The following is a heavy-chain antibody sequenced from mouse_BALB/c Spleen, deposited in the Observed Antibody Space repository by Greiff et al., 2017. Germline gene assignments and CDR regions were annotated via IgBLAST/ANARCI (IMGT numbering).Heavy chain of an antibody. D-gene: IGHD2-10*02. V-gene: IGHV5-9-4*01. CDR2: ISSGGSYT. J-gene: IGHJ2*01. CDR1: GFTFSSYA. Sequence: DVQLVESGGGLVKPGGSLKLSCAASGFTFSSYAMSWVRQSPEKRLEWVAEISSGGSYTYYPDTVTGRFTISRDNAKNTLYLEMSSLRSEDTAMYYCARKKYGNYLDYWGQGTTLTVSS. CDR3: ARKKYGNYLDY.